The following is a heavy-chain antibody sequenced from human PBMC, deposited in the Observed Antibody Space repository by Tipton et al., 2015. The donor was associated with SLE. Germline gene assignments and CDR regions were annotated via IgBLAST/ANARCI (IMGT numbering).Heavy chain of an antibody. D-gene: IGHD6-13*01. J-gene: IGHJ4*02. CDR2: IRYDGSNK. V-gene: IGHV3-30*02. CDR3: AKDRVYRIAAADHTLDY. CDR1: GFTFSSYG. Sequence: SLRLSCAASGFTFSSYGMHWVRQAPGKGLEWVAFIRYDGSNKYYADSVKGRFTISRDNSKNTLYLQMNSLRAEDTAAYYCAKDRVYRIAAADHTLDYWGQGTLVTVSS.